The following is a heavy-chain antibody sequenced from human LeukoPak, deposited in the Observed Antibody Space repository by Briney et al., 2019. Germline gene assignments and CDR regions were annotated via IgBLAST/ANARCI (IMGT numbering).Heavy chain of an antibody. J-gene: IGHJ4*02. CDR3: AKDRVVRGYFDY. Sequence: GGSLRLSCAASGFTFSSYGMHWVRQAPGKGLEWVPVISYDGSNKYYADSVKGRFTISRDNSKNTLYLQMNSLRAEDTAVYYCAKDRVVRGYFDYWGQGTLVTVSS. V-gene: IGHV3-30*18. CDR1: GFTFSSYG. D-gene: IGHD3-10*01. CDR2: ISYDGSNK.